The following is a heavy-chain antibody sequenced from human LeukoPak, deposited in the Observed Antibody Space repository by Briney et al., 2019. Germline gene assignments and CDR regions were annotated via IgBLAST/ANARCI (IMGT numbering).Heavy chain of an antibody. J-gene: IGHJ6*03. CDR3: ARDQSSSWSHYYYMDV. V-gene: IGHV7-4-1*02. Sequence: ASVKVSCKASGYIFTNYGISWVRQAPGQGLEWMGWINTNTGNPTYAQGFTGRFVFSLDTPVSTAYLQISSLKAEDTAVYYCARDQSSSWSHYYYMDVWGKGTTVTVSS. CDR1: GYIFTNYG. CDR2: INTNTGNP. D-gene: IGHD6-13*01.